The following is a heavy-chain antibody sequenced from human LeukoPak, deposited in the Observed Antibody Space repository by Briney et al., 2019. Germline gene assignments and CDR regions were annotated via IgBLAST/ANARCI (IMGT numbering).Heavy chain of an antibody. CDR2: IYYSGST. V-gene: IGHV4-59*08. CDR1: GGSISNYY. Sequence: PSETLSLTCTVSGGSISNYYWIWIRQPPGKGLEWIGYIYYSGSTNYNPSLKSRVTMSVDRSKNQFSLKLSSVTAADTALYYCARLPGAASGTSLFDYWGQGVLVTVSS. J-gene: IGHJ4*02. D-gene: IGHD6-13*01. CDR3: ARLPGAASGTSLFDY.